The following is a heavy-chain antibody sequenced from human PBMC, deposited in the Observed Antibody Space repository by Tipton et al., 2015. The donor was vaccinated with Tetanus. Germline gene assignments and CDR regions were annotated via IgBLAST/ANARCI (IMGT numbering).Heavy chain of an antibody. J-gene: IGHJ4*02. D-gene: IGHD1-1*01. Sequence: TLSLTCTVSRGPIGSYYWSWIRQPAGKGLEWAGHISNGNTDYSTSLKSRVTLSVDLSKNQFSLQLRAVTAADTAVYYCARANNEFPKKGPFDAWGQGRLVIVSS. V-gene: IGHV4-4*07. CDR3: ARANNEFPKKGPFDA. CDR1: RGPIGSYY. CDR2: ISNGNT.